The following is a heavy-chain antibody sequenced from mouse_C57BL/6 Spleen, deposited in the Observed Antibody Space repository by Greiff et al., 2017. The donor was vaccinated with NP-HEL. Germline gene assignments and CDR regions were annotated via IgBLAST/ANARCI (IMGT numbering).Heavy chain of an antibody. D-gene: IGHD2-4*01. CDR2: INPGSGGT. CDR3: ARYYDYDEWCAY. CDR1: GYAFTNYL. J-gene: IGHJ3*01. Sequence: VQLQQSGAELVRPGTSVKVSCKASGYAFTNYLIEWVKQRPGQGLEWIGVINPGSGGTNYNEKFKGKAALTADTSSSTAYMQFSSLTSEDSAVYFCARYYDYDEWCAYWGQGTLVTVSA. V-gene: IGHV1-54*01.